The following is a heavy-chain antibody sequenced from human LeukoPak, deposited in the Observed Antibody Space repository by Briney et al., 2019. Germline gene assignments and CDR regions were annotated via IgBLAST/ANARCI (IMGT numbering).Heavy chain of an antibody. D-gene: IGHD3-16*02. CDR2: IYYSGST. Sequence: SETLSLTCTVSGGSISSYYWSWIRQPPGKGLEWIGYIYYSGSTNYNPSLKSRVTISVDTSKNQFSLKLSSVTAADTAVYYCARGRRESYRTPPFDYWGQGTLVTVSS. V-gene: IGHV4-59*01. J-gene: IGHJ4*02. CDR1: GGSISSYY. CDR3: ARGRRESYRTPPFDY.